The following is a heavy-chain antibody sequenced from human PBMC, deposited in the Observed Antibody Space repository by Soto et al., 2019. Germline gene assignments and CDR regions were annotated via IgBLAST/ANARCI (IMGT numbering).Heavy chain of an antibody. CDR1: GFIFSTYS. CDR2: ISSSGDTI. D-gene: IGHD1-7*01. CDR3: ARDDNWNLYGMDV. Sequence: GGSLRLSCAASGFIFSTYSMNWVRQAPGKGLEWVSFISSSGDTIHYADSVKGRFTVSRDNAKNSLYLQMNSLRDEDTAVYYWARDDNWNLYGMDVWGQVTTVTVSS. V-gene: IGHV3-48*02. J-gene: IGHJ6*02.